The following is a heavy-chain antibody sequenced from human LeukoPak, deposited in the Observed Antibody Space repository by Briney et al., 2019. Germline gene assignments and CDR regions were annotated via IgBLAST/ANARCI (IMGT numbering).Heavy chain of an antibody. J-gene: IGHJ4*01. CDR2: ISSSGSTI. CDR1: GFTFSSYE. CDR3: LRQGPGSPPR. D-gene: IGHD1-26*01. Sequence: GGSLRLSCAASGFTFSSYEMNWVRQAPGKGLEWVSYISSSGSTIYYADSVKGRFTGSRRDSQNTLDLHMSGLRVDETAVYYCLRQGPGSPPRWGHGTLVTVSS. V-gene: IGHV3-48*03.